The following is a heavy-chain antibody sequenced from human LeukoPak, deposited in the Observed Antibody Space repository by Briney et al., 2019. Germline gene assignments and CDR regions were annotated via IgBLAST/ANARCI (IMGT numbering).Heavy chain of an antibody. V-gene: IGHV3-21*04. J-gene: IGHJ6*03. D-gene: IGHD6-13*01. CDR2: ISSSSSYI. CDR1: GFTFNSYS. Sequence: GGSLRLSCAASGFTFNSYSMNWVRLAPGKGLEWVSSISSSSSYIYYADSVKGRFTISRDNAKNSLYLQMNSLRAEDTALYYCARDEAQQLVQDYYHYMDVWGKGTTVTVSS. CDR3: ARDEAQQLVQDYYHYMDV.